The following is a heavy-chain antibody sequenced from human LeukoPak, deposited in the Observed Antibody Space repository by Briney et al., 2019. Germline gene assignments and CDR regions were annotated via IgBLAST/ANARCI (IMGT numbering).Heavy chain of an antibody. CDR1: GFTFSSYA. CDR2: ISYDGSNK. V-gene: IGHV3-30-3*01. CDR3: AREGDCSSTSCYWHAFDI. Sequence: GGSLRLSCAASGFTFSSYAMHWVRQAPGKGLEWVAVISYDGSNKYYADSVKGRFTISRDNSKNTLYLQMNSLRAEDTAVYYCAREGDCSSTSCYWHAFDIWGQGTMVTVSS. J-gene: IGHJ3*02. D-gene: IGHD2-2*01.